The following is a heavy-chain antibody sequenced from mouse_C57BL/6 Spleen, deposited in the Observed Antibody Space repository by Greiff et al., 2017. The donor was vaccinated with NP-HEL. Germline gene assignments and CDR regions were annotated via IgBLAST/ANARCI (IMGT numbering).Heavy chain of an antibody. CDR3: ARPYGSSYNWYVDG. Sequence: VQLQQSGAELARPGASVKLSCKASGYTFTSYGISWVKQRTGQGLEWIGEIYPRSGNTYYNEKFKGKGTLTADTSSSTAYMALRSLTSEDSAVYFCARPYGSSYNWYVDGWGTGTTVTVSS. V-gene: IGHV1-81*01. CDR1: GYTFTSYG. J-gene: IGHJ1*03. CDR2: IYPRSGNT. D-gene: IGHD1-1*01.